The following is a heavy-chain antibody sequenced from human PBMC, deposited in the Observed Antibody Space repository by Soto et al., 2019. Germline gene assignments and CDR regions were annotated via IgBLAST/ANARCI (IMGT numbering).Heavy chain of an antibody. J-gene: IGHJ4*02. D-gene: IGHD3-16*02. CDR3: VKGIYDYVWGSYRYTYFDY. CDR1: GFTFSSYA. CDR2: ISSSGGST. Sequence: PGGSLRLSCAASGFTFSSYAMHWVRQAPGKGLEYVSAISSSGGSTYYADSVKGRFTISRDNSKNTLYLQMSSLRAEDTAVYYCVKGIYDYVWGSYRYTYFDYWGQGTLVTVSS. V-gene: IGHV3-64D*08.